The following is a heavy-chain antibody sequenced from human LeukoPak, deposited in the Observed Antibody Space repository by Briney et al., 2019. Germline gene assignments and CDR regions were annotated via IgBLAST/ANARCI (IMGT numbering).Heavy chain of an antibody. J-gene: IGHJ6*02. CDR3: ATLDYYGSGRLGSGRLDYYYYVLDV. V-gene: IGHV1-8*01. Sequence: GASVKVSCKASGYSFTSYDINWVRQATGQGLEWMGWMNPTSGNTGHAQKFQGRVTMTRNISITTAYMELSSLRSEDTAVYYCATLDYYGSGRLGSGRLDYYYYVLDVWGQGTTVTVSS. CDR2: MNPTSGNT. D-gene: IGHD3-10*01. CDR1: GYSFTSYD.